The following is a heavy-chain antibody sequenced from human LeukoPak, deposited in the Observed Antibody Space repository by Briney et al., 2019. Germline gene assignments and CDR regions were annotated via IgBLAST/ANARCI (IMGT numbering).Heavy chain of an antibody. D-gene: IGHD2-15*01. CDR3: ARENKRGYCSGGSYYHTKETYDY. Sequence: PGGSLRLSCAASGFTFSSYEMNWVRQAPGKGLEWVSYISSSGSTIYYADSVKGRFTISRDNAKNSLYLQMNSLRAEDTAVYYCARENKRGYCSGGSYYHTKETYDYWGQGTLVTVSS. CDR2: ISSSGSTI. V-gene: IGHV3-48*03. J-gene: IGHJ4*02. CDR1: GFTFSSYE.